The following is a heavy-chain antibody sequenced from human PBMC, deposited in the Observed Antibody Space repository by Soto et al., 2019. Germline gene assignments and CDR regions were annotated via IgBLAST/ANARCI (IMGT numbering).Heavy chain of an antibody. V-gene: IGHV1-18*01. CDR3: ARGGRFAVADTDY. CDR2: ISGYNGNT. D-gene: IGHD6-19*01. CDR1: GYTFTNYG. Sequence: QVQLVQSGVEVKKPGASVRVSCKASGYTFTNYGITWVRQAPGQGLEWLGWISGYNGNTNYAQKFQGRVTMTTDTSTNTAYMDLTRLRYDDTAVYYCARGGRFAVADTDYWGQGTLLTVSS. J-gene: IGHJ4*02.